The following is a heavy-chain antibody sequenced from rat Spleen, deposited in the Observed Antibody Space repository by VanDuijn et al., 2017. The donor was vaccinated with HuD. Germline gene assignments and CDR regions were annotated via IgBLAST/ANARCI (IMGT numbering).Heavy chain of an antibody. CDR3: ARHACGSYGRFDY. CDR1: GFTFSDYN. CDR2: ISYDGSST. V-gene: IGHV5-7*01. J-gene: IGHJ2*01. D-gene: IGHD1-3*01. Sequence: EVQLVESDGGLVQPGRSLKLSCAASGFTFSDYNMAWVRQAPKKGLEWVATISYDGSSTYYRDSVKGRFTISRDNAKSTLYLQMDSLRSEDTATYYCARHACGSYGRFDYWGQGVMVTVSS.